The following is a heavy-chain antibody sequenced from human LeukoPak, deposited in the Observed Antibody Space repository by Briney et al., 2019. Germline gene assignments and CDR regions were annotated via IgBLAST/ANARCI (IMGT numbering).Heavy chain of an antibody. CDR2: INSDGSST. Sequence: GRSLRLSCAASGFTFSSYAMSWVRQAPGKGLVWVSRINSDGSSTSYADSVKGRFTISRDNARNTLYLQMNSLRAEDTAVYYCARRLRIGDHAFDIWGQGTMVTVSS. CDR1: GFTFSSYA. D-gene: IGHD6-25*01. J-gene: IGHJ3*02. CDR3: ARRLRIGDHAFDI. V-gene: IGHV3-74*01.